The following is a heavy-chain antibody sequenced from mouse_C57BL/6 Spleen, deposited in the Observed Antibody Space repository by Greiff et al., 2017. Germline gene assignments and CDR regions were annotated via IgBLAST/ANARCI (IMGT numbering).Heavy chain of an antibody. CDR1: GFTFSSYA. D-gene: IGHD4-1*01. J-gene: IGHJ2*01. V-gene: IGHV5-4*01. CDR3: AREGGTSFDY. CDR2: ISDGGSYT. Sequence: EVKVEESGGGLVKPGGSLKLSCAASGFTFSSYAMSWVRQTPEKRLEWVATISDGGSYTYYPDNVKGRFTISRDNAKNNLYLQMSHLKSEDTAMYYCAREGGTSFDYWGQGTTLTVSS.